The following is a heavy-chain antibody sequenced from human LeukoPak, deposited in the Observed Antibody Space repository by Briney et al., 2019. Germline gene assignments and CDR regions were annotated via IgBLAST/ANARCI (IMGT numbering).Heavy chain of an antibody. J-gene: IGHJ5*02. CDR3: ARGAYDFWSGHNRNWFDP. CDR1: GYTFTSYG. Sequence: ASVKVSCKASGYTFTSYGISWVRQAPGQGLEWMGWISAYNGNTNYAQKLQGRVTMTTDTSTSTDYMELRSLRSDDTAVYYCARGAYDFWSGHNRNWFDPWGQGTLVAVSS. V-gene: IGHV1-18*01. D-gene: IGHD3-3*01. CDR2: ISAYNGNT.